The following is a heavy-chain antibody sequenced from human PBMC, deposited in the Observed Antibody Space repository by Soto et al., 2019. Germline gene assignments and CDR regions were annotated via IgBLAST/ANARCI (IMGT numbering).Heavy chain of an antibody. J-gene: IGHJ4*02. CDR1: GGTFSSFV. CDR2: IIPSIGII. Sequence: SVKVSCKASGGTFSSFVISWVRQAPGQGLEWMGRIIPSIGIINYAQKFQGRVTITADTSTSTAYMELSSLRSDDTAVYYCAREGDMKFHSDSSDEPGYWGQGALVTVSS. V-gene: IGHV1-69*04. D-gene: IGHD3-22*01. CDR3: AREGDMKFHSDSSDEPGY.